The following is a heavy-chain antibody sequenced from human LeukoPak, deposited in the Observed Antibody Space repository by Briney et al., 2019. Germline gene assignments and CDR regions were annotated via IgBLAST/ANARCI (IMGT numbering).Heavy chain of an antibody. J-gene: IGHJ4*02. V-gene: IGHV1-8*01. D-gene: IGHD3-10*02. CDR3: ARLAITMMGDFDY. CDR1: GYTFTSYD. CDR2: MNPNSGNT. Sequence: ASVKVSCKASGYTFTSYDINWVRQATGQGLEWMGWMNPNSGNTGYAQKFQGRVTMTRNTSISTAYMELRSLRSDDTAVYYCARLAITMMGDFDYWGQGTLVTVSS.